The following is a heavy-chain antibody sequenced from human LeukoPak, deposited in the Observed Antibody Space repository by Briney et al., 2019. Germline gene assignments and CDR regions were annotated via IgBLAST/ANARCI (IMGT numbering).Heavy chain of an antibody. J-gene: IGHJ4*02. CDR3: AADPFFTV. Sequence: SVKVSCKASGFPVTDSAVQWVRQARGQRLEWIGWIVVGSGNTNYAQKLQERVTITRDMSTSTAYMELSSLRSEDTAVSYCAADPFFTVWGQGTLVTVSS. CDR1: GFPVTDSA. V-gene: IGHV1-58*01. CDR2: IVVGSGNT.